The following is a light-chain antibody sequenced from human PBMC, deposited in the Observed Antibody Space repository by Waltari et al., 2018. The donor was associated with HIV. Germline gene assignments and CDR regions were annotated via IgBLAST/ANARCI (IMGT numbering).Light chain of an antibody. CDR3: VSYTEKDTFLL. CDR1: SNDIGTYKF. V-gene: IGLV2-8*01. Sequence: QSALTQPPSASGSPGQSVAISCTGSSNDIGTYKFVSWYQHHPGKAPKLLIYDVTRRPPGIPDRFSGTKSGYTASLTVSDLQVEDEADYYCVSYTEKDTFLLFGGGTKLAV. CDR2: DVT. J-gene: IGLJ2*01.